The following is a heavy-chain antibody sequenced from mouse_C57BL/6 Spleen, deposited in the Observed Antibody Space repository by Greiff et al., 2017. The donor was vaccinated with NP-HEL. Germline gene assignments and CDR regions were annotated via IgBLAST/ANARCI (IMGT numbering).Heavy chain of an antibody. V-gene: IGHV1-39*01. D-gene: IGHD1-3*01. J-gene: IGHJ2*01. CDR2: INPNYGTT. Sequence: EVQLQQSGPELVKPGASVKISCKASGYSFTYYNMNWVKQSHGKSLEWIGVINPNYGTTSYNQKFKGKATFTVDQSSSTAYMQLNSRTSEDSAGYYCARSGYYFDYWGQGTTLTVSS. CDR1: GYSFTYYN. CDR3: ARSGYYFDY.